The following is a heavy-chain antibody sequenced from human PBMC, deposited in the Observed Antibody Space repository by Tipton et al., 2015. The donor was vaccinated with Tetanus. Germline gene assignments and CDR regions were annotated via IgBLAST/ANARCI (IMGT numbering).Heavy chain of an antibody. D-gene: IGHD6-19*01. V-gene: IGHV3-11*06. J-gene: IGHJ4*02. CDR3: ARDPLGGSGGGYGGAY. CDR1: GFTFSDYY. CDR2: ISSSSSYT. Sequence: SLRLSCAASGFTFSDYYMSWIRQAPGKGLEWVSYISSSSSYTNYADSVKGRFTISRNNAKNSLYLQMNSLRAGDRAGYYCARDPLGGSGGGYGGAYGGQGTLVPVPS.